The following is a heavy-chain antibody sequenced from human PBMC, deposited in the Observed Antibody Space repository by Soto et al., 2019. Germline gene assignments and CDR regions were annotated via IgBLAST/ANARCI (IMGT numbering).Heavy chain of an antibody. V-gene: IGHV4-30-2*01. CDR2: IYHSGST. J-gene: IGHJ3*02. Sequence: SETLSLTCAVSGGSISSGGYSWSWIRQPPGKGLEWIGYIYHSGSTYYNPSLKSRVTISVDRSKNQFSLKLSSVTAADTAVYYCARGDYYDSSGYSNKNAFDIWGQGTMVTVSS. D-gene: IGHD3-22*01. CDR3: ARGDYYDSSGYSNKNAFDI. CDR1: GGSISSGGYS.